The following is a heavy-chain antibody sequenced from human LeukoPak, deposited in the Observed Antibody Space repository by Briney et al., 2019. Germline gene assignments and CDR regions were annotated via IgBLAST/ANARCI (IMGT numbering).Heavy chain of an antibody. CDR2: IYSGGST. J-gene: IGHJ4*02. CDR3: AKGLTNLGDD. Sequence: GGSLRLSCAASGFTVSSNCMTWVRQAPGKGLEWVSLIYSGGSTYYADSVKGRFTISRDNSKNTLYLQMNSLRPEDTAVYYCAKGLTNLGDDWGQGTLVTVSS. CDR1: GFTVSSNC. D-gene: IGHD3-9*01. V-gene: IGHV3-53*01.